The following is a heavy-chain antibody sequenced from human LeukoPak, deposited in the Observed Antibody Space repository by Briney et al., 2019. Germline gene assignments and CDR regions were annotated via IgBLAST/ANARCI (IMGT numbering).Heavy chain of an antibody. D-gene: IGHD3-10*01. J-gene: IGHJ4*02. V-gene: IGHV3-23*01. CDR1: GFTFSSYG. CDR2: ISGSGGST. Sequence: GGSLRLSCAASGFTFSSYGMSWVRQAPGKGLEWVSAISGSGGSTYYADSVKGRFTISRDNSKNTLYLQMNSLRAEDTAVYYCAKSYGSGSYGEGFDYWGQGTLVTVSS. CDR3: AKSYGSGSYGEGFDY.